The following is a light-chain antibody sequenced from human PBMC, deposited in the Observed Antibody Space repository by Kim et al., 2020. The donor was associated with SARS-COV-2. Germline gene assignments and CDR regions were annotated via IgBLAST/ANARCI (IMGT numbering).Light chain of an antibody. Sequence: SVSPGQTASITCSGDELGDKYVCWYQQKPGQSPVLVIYQDAKHPSGIPERFSGSNSGNTATLTISGTQALDEADYYCQAWDSSTWVFGGGTQLTVL. J-gene: IGLJ3*02. CDR3: QAWDSSTWV. CDR1: ELGDKY. V-gene: IGLV3-1*01. CDR2: QDA.